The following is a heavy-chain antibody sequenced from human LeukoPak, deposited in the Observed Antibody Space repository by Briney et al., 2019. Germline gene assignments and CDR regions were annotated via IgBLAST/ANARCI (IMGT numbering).Heavy chain of an antibody. CDR1: GGSFSGYY. D-gene: IGHD3-9*01. J-gene: IGHJ5*01. CDR3: ARDKGLRYFDWFPFDS. V-gene: IGHV4-34*01. CDR2: INHSGST. Sequence: SETLSLTCAVYGGSFSGYYWSWIRQPPGKGLEWIGEINHSGSTNYNPSLKSRVTISVDTSKNQFSLKLSSVTAADTAVYYCARDKGLRYFDWFPFDSWGQGTLVTVSS.